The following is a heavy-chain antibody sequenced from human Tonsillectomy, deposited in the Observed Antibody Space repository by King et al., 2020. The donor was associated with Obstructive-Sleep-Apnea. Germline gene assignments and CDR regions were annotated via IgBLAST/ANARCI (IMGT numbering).Heavy chain of an antibody. CDR2: IYYSGNT. Sequence: QLQESRPGLVKPSETLSLICTVSGGSINSSDHYWGWIRQPPGKGLEWIGSIYYSGNTYYNPSLKSRVTISVDTSRKQFSRKLRSVTAADTAVYYCTRGGVAAAGDFDYWGQGTLVTVSS. CDR1: GGSINSSDHY. D-gene: IGHD6-13*01. V-gene: IGHV4-39*07. J-gene: IGHJ4*02. CDR3: TRGGVAAAGDFDY.